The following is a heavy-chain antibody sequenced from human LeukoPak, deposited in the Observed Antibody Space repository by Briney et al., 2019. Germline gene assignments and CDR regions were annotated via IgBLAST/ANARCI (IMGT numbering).Heavy chain of an antibody. CDR2: ISGSGGST. J-gene: IGHJ4*02. D-gene: IGHD3-22*01. CDR1: GFTFSSYA. V-gene: IGHV3-23*01. CDR3: ARAAYYYDSSGYSDY. Sequence: GGSLRLSCAASGFTFSSYAMSWVRQAPGKGLEWVSAISGSGGSTYYADSVKGRFTISRDNSKNTLYLQMNSLRAEDTAVYYCARAAYYYDSSGYSDYWGQGTLVTVSS.